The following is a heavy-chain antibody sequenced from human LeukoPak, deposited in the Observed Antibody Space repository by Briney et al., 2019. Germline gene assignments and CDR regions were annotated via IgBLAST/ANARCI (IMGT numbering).Heavy chain of an antibody. D-gene: IGHD6-13*01. J-gene: IGHJ4*02. V-gene: IGHV1-18*01. CDR1: GYTFTSYG. CDR2: ISAYNGNT. Sequence: ASVKVSCKASGYTFTSYGISWVRQAPGQGLEWMGWISAYNGNTNYAQKHQGRVTMTTDTSTSTAYMELRSLRSDDTAVYYCARDPVPGIAAAGANYFDYWGQGTLVTVSS. CDR3: ARDPVPGIAAAGANYFDY.